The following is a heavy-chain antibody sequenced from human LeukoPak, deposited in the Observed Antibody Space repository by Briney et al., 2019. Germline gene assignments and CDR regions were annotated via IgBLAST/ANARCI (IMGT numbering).Heavy chain of an antibody. CDR2: IYYTGST. CDR3: VRHCYASGSDPLCYFDY. D-gene: IGHD3-10*01. Sequence: SETLSLTCTVSGGSISGYYWSWIRRPPGKGLEWIGYIYYTGSTNYNPSLKSRVTISIDTSKNQFSLKVSSVTAADTAVYYCVRHCYASGSDPLCYFDYWGQGTLVTVSS. CDR1: GGSISGYY. V-gene: IGHV4-59*08. J-gene: IGHJ4*02.